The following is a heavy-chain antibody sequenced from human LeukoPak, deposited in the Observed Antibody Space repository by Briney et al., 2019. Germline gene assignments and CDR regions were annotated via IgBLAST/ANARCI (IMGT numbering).Heavy chain of an antibody. Sequence: GRSLRLSCAASGFTFSSYAMHWVRQAPGKGLEWVAVMSYDGSNKYYADSVKGRFTISRDNSKNTLYLQMNSLRAEDTAVYYCARAAAGLYYFDYWGQGTLVTVSS. V-gene: IGHV3-30*04. J-gene: IGHJ4*02. CDR2: MSYDGSNK. D-gene: IGHD6-13*01. CDR3: ARAAAGLYYFDY. CDR1: GFTFSSYA.